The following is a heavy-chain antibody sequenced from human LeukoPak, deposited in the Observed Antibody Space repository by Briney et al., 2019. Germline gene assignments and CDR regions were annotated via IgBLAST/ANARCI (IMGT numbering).Heavy chain of an antibody. D-gene: IGHD4-17*01. CDR3: AKDPATVTTGFDY. Sequence: GRSLRLSCAASGFTFSSYAMSWVRQAPGKGLEWVSAISGSGGSTYYADSVKGRFTISRDNSKNTLCLQMNSLRAEDTAVYYCAKDPATVTTGFDYWGQGTLFTVSS. CDR2: ISGSGGST. CDR1: GFTFSSYA. J-gene: IGHJ4*02. V-gene: IGHV3-23*01.